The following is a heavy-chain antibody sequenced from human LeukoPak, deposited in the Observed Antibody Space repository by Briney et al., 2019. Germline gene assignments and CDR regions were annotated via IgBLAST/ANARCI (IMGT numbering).Heavy chain of an antibody. Sequence: PSETLSLTCTVSGGSIGSGTYYWGWIRQSPGKGLEWIGSIFYSGSTNYNPSLKSRVTISVDTSKNPFSLKLSSVTAADTAVYYCARVGNPLVTVFAWFDPWGQGTLVTVSS. CDR1: GGSIGSGTYY. V-gene: IGHV4-39*07. D-gene: IGHD3-3*01. CDR3: ARVGNPLVTVFAWFDP. J-gene: IGHJ5*02. CDR2: IFYSGST.